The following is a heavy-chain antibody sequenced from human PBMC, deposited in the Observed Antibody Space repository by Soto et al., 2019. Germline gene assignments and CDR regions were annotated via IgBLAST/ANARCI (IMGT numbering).Heavy chain of an antibody. V-gene: IGHV4-31*03. CDR2: VYHSGST. CDR3: ARDTGLAPTVWGY. J-gene: IGHJ4*03. CDR1: GDSIRGGGHY. D-gene: IGHD7-27*01. Sequence: QVQLQESGPGLVKPSQTLSLTCRVSGDSIRGGGHYWNWIRQFPGKGLEGIGYVYHSGSTHYNPSLRGRLTIYIDTSKNQFSLRLISVTAADTALYYCARDTGLAPTVWGYWGHGTQVTVAS.